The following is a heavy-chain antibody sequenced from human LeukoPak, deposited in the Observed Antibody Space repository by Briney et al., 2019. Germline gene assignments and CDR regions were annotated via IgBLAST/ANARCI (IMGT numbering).Heavy chain of an antibody. D-gene: IGHD3-22*01. CDR2: ITGSGDTI. Sequence: GGSLRLSCSASGFSFSSYEMNWVRQAPGKGLEWISYITGSGDTIYYADSVKGRFTISRDNAKNSLYLQMNSLRAEDMALYYCAASRGYDSSGYYTGNWFDPWGQGTLVTVSS. V-gene: IGHV3-48*03. CDR1: GFSFSSYE. CDR3: AASRGYDSSGYYTGNWFDP. J-gene: IGHJ5*02.